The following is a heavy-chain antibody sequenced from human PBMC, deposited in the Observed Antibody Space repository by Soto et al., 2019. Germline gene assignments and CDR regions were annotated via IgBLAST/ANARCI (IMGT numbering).Heavy chain of an antibody. D-gene: IGHD2-15*01. CDR2: IYHSGST. Sequence: SETLSLTCAVSGGSISSGGYSWSWIRQPPGKGLEWIGYIYHSGSTYYNPSLKSRVTISVDRSKNQFSLKLSSVTAADTAVYYCARLYCSGGSCYLDYWGQGTLVTVSS. CDR3: ARLYCSGGSCYLDY. V-gene: IGHV4-30-2*01. CDR1: GGSISSGGYS. J-gene: IGHJ4*02.